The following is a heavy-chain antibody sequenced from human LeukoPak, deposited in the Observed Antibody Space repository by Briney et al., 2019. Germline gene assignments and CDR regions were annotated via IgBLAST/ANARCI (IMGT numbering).Heavy chain of an antibody. CDR1: GFTFGSYA. Sequence: GGSLRLSCAVSGFTFGSYAMGWVRQAPGKGLEWVSAISGSGTGTYYADSVKGRFTISRDNSKNTLYLHMNSLRAEDTAVYYCAKVATWTYFDYWDQGTLVTVSS. D-gene: IGHD3/OR15-3a*01. CDR2: ISGSGTGT. CDR3: AKVATWTYFDY. V-gene: IGHV3-23*01. J-gene: IGHJ4*02.